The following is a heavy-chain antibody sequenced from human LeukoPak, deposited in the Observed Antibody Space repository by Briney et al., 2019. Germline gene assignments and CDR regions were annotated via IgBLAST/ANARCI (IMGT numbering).Heavy chain of an antibody. V-gene: IGHV3-23*01. CDR2: ISSSGGST. CDR1: GFTFSNHL. D-gene: IGHD3-22*01. J-gene: IGHJ3*02. CDR3: AKVTSVGFYYDNSGYFDM. Sequence: GGSLRLSCATSGFTFSNHLMSWVRQAPGKGLEWVSGISSSGGSTYYAESVKGRFTISRDNSKNTLFLQMNSLRAEDTAVYYCAKVTSVGFYYDNSGYFDMWGQGTVVTVSS.